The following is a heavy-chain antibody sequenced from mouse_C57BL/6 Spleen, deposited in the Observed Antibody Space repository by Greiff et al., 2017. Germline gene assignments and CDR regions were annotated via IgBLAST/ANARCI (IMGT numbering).Heavy chain of an antibody. CDR1: GFSLTSYG. V-gene: IGHV2-2*01. J-gene: IGHJ2*01. CDR3: ARNPLTGTYFDY. D-gene: IGHD4-1*01. Sequence: QVQLKESGPGLVQPSQSLSITCTVSGFSLTSYGVHWVRQSPGKGLEWLGVIWSGGSTDYNAAFIYRLSISKDNSKSQVFFKMNNLQADDTAIYYCARNPLTGTYFDYWGQGTTLTVSS. CDR2: IWSGGST.